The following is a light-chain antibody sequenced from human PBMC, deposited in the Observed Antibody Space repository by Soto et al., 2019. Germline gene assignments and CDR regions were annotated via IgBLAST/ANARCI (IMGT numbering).Light chain of an antibody. J-gene: IGKJ4*01. Sequence: EIVLTQSPATLSLSPGERATLSCRASLNINNFLAWYQQRPGQVPRLLIYDASNRATGVPARFSGSGSGTDFTLTISNLEPEHFAVYSCQQRRNSPITFGGGTKVEIK. CDR3: QQRRNSPIT. CDR1: LNINNF. V-gene: IGKV3-11*01. CDR2: DAS.